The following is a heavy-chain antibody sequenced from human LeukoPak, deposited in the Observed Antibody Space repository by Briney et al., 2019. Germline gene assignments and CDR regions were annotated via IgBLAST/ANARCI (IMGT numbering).Heavy chain of an antibody. CDR2: IYYSGST. Sequence: SETLSLTCTVSGGSITSNSYYWGWIRQPPGNGLEWIGSIYYSGSTYYNPSLKSRVTISLDTSKNQFSLKLSSVTAADTAVYYCARPVLRRTAAFDIWGQGTMVTVSS. CDR1: GGSITSNSYY. V-gene: IGHV4-39*07. D-gene: IGHD2-8*01. J-gene: IGHJ3*02. CDR3: ARPVLRRTAAFDI.